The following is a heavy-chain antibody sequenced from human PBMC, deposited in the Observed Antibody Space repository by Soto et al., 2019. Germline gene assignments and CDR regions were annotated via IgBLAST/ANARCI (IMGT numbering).Heavy chain of an antibody. J-gene: IGHJ4*02. CDR2: ISYDGSNK. CDR1: GFTFSSYG. D-gene: IGHD5-12*01. V-gene: IGHV3-30*18. Sequence: PGGSLRLSCAASGFTFSSYGMHWVRQAPGKGLEWVAVISYDGSNKYYADSVKGRFTISRDNSKNTLYLQMNSLRAEDTAVYYCAKSGVRGYAPPHFDYWGQGTLVTVSS. CDR3: AKSGVRGYAPPHFDY.